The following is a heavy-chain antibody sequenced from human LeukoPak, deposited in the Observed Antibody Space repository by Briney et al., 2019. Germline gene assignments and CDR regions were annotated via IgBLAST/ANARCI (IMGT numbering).Heavy chain of an antibody. V-gene: IGHV4-34*01. Sequence: PSETLSLTCAVYGGSFSGYYWSWLRQSPGKGLEWIGQINHRGSTNYNPSLRSRVTTSIDTSKNQFSLNLRSVTAADTAVFYCARGDQLGGLWGNYQYYFDYWGQGILVTVSS. CDR1: GGSFSGYY. J-gene: IGHJ4*02. D-gene: IGHD5-18*01. CDR2: INHRGST. CDR3: ARGDQLGGLWGNYQYYFDY.